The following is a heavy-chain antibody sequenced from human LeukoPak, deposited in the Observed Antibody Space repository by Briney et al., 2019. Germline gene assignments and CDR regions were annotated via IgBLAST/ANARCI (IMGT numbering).Heavy chain of an antibody. D-gene: IGHD3-3*01. Sequence: GGSLRLSCAASGFTFCNYWMTWVRQAPGKGLEWVANINRDGSERYYVDSVKGRFTVSRDDAKSSLYLQMNSLRAEDTAVYYCARGVVYPAWSGPHWSDYWGQGALVTVSS. V-gene: IGHV3-7*03. CDR1: GFTFCNYW. CDR3: ARGVVYPAWSGPHWSDY. CDR2: INRDGSER. J-gene: IGHJ4*02.